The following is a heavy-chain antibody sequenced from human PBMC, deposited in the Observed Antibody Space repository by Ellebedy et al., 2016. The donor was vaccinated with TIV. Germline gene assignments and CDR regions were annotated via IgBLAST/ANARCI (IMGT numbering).Heavy chain of an antibody. CDR1: GGSIVSSTYY. CDR2: LYYSGST. V-gene: IGHV4-39*02. CDR3: ARDFTTVRGVMNPFDY. Sequence: SETLSLXXTVSGGSIVSSTYYWGWVRQPPGKGLEWIGNLYYSGSTHYNPSLKSQITISVDTSKNQFSLQLNSVTPEDTAVYYCARDFTTVRGVMNPFDYWGQGTLVTVSS. D-gene: IGHD3-10*01. J-gene: IGHJ4*02.